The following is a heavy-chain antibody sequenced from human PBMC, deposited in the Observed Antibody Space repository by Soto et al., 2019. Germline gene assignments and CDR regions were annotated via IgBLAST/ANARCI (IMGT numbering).Heavy chain of an antibody. V-gene: IGHV1-46*03. CDR2: INPSGGSP. CDR3: ARGFYYGSGSYGPFDY. D-gene: IGHD3-10*01. CDR1: GYTFSNSN. Sequence: GASVKVSCKASGYTFSNSNMHWVRQAPGQGLEWMGMINPSGGSPSYAQKFQGRVTMTRDTSTSTVYMELSSLRFEDTAVYYCARGFYYGSGSYGPFDYWGQGTLVTVSS. J-gene: IGHJ4*02.